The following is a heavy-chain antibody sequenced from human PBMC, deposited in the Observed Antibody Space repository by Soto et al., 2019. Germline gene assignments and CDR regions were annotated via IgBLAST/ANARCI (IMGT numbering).Heavy chain of an antibody. V-gene: IGHV1-46*01. Sequence: ASVKVSCKAPRDTFTSYYINWVRQAPGQGLXWMGVINPHGGSTAYAQKFKGRVTLTRDTSASTIYMEVSSLTSEDTAMYYCARSSGGNFGIIIEGTNWFAPWGQGTLVTVSS. J-gene: IGHJ5*02. CDR2: INPHGGST. CDR1: RDTFTSYY. CDR3: ARSSGGNFGIIIEGTNWFAP. D-gene: IGHD1-26*01.